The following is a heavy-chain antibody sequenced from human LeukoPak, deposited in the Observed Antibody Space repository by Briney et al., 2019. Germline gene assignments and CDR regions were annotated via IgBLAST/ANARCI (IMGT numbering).Heavy chain of an antibody. D-gene: IGHD3-16*02. CDR1: GFTFDDYG. CDR3: ARAPGFVVKHYMDV. CDR2: INWNGGST. J-gene: IGHJ6*03. V-gene: IGHV3-20*04. Sequence: GGSLRLSCAASGFTFDDYGMSWVRQAPGKGLEWVSGINWNGGSTGYADSVKGRFTISRDNAKNSLYLQMNSLRAEDTALYYCARAPGFVVKHYMDVWGKGTTVTVSS.